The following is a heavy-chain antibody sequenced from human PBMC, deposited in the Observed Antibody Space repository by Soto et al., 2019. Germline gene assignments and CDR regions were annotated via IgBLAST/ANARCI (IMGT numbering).Heavy chain of an antibody. CDR3: ARDHEAGGIGCFAP. J-gene: IGHJ5*02. D-gene: IGHD3-3*02. CDR1: GFTFSKFE. CDR2: ITGSGNAQ. V-gene: IGHV3-48*03. Sequence: SGGALVQPGGSLRLSCVASGFTFSKFEMIWVRQAPGKGLEWLSYITGSGNAQHYANSVRGRFTISRDNAKNSLYLQLSGVRVDDTAVYYCARDHEAGGIGCFAPWGQGTLVTVSS.